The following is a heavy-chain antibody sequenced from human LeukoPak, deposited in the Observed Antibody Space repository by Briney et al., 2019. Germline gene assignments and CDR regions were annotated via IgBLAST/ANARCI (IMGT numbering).Heavy chain of an antibody. CDR2: IRYDGSNK. D-gene: IGHD4-17*01. CDR1: GFTFSSYG. J-gene: IGHJ4*02. CDR3: AKDLYYGDYLGGWDY. V-gene: IGHV3-30*02. Sequence: GGSLRLSCAASGFTFSSYGVHWVRQAPGKGLEWVAFIRYDGSNKYYADSVKGRFTISRDNSKNTLYLQMNSLRAEDTAVYYCAKDLYYGDYLGGWDYWGQGTLVTVSS.